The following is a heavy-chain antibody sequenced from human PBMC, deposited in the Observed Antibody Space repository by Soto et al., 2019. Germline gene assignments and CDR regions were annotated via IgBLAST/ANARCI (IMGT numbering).Heavy chain of an antibody. CDR3: ARDETYSSYYFDY. CDR1: GYTFISYG. D-gene: IGHD5-18*01. CDR2: ISGYNGNT. V-gene: IGHV1-18*01. J-gene: IGHJ4*02. Sequence: GASVEVSCKASGYTFISYGFSWVRQAPGQGLEWMGWISGYNGNTDYAQKFQDRVTLTTDTSTSTVYMELRSLRVDDTAVYFCARDETYSSYYFDYWGQGTPVTVSS.